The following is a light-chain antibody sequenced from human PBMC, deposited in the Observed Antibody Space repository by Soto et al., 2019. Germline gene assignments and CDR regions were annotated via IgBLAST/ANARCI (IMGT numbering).Light chain of an antibody. V-gene: IGKV1-8*01. CDR1: QGISSY. Sequence: AIRMTQSPSSFSASTGDRVTITCRASQGISSYLAWYQQKPEKAPKLLIYAASTLQSGVLSRFSGSGSGTDFTLTISCLQSEDFATYYCQQYYSYPITFGQGTRLEIK. J-gene: IGKJ5*01. CDR2: AAS. CDR3: QQYYSYPIT.